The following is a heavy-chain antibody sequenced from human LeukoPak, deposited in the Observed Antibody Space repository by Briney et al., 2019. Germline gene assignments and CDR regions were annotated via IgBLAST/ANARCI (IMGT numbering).Heavy chain of an antibody. CDR2: ISSSGGST. D-gene: IGHD3-22*01. V-gene: IGHV3-23*01. J-gene: IGHJ4*02. CDR1: GFTFRNYA. Sequence: GGSLRLSCAGSGFTFRNYAMSWVRQAPGKGLEWVPVISSSGGSTYYADSVKGRFTISRDNSKNTLYLQMNSLRAEDTAVYYCAKDESSGYYYFDHWGQGTLVTVSS. CDR3: AKDESSGYYYFDH.